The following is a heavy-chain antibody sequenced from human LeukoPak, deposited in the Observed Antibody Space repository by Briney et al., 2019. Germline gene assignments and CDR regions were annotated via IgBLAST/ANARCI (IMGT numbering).Heavy chain of an antibody. CDR2: ISGSGGST. CDR3: AKDIVVVVAATNYFDY. D-gene: IGHD2-15*01. CDR1: GFXFSSYA. J-gene: IGHJ4*02. Sequence: GGSLRLSCAASGFXFSSYAISWVRQAPGKGLEWVSAISGSGGSTYYADSVKGRLTISRDNSKNTLYLQMNSLRAEDTAVYYCAKDIVVVVAATNYFDYWGQGTLVTVSS. V-gene: IGHV3-23*01.